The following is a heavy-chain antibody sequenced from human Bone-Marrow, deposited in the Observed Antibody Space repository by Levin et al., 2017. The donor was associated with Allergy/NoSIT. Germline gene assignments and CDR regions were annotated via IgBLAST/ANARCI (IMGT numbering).Heavy chain of an antibody. CDR1: GFNFGSFD. J-gene: IGHJ4*02. CDR2: SSFDGSSQ. D-gene: IGHD1-1*01. V-gene: IGHV3-30*02. CDR3: ATEYTPDWNHFAY. Sequence: PGGSLRLSCAVSGFNFGSFDFHWVRQAPGRGLEWVAFSSFDGSSQKYADSVKGRFTISRDNSKSTLFLQMNNLRPEDTAIYYCATEYTPDWNHFAYWGQGTVVTVSS.